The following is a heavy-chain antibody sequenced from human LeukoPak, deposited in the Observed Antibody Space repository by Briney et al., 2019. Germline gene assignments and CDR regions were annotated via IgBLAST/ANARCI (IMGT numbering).Heavy chain of an antibody. V-gene: IGHV3-74*01. J-gene: IGHJ4*02. CDR1: GFTFSDYW. Sequence: GGSLRLSCAASGFTFSDYWMHWVRQAPGKGLVWVSGLNSDGRSTSYADSVRGRFTISRDNAKNTLYRQVSGLRAEDTAVYYCARDQKDYSDTSGTPDYWGQGALVTVSS. D-gene: IGHD3-22*01. CDR2: LNSDGRST. CDR3: ARDQKDYSDTSGTPDY.